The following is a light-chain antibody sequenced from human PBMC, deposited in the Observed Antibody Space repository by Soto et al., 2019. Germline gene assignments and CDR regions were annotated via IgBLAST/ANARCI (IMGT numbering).Light chain of an antibody. CDR1: QSVSSY. Sequence: PGERATLSCRASQSVSSYLAWYQQKPGQAPRLLIYDASNRATGIPARFSGSGSGTDFTLTISSLEPEDFAVYYCQQQGTFGQGTKVDIK. CDR3: QQQGT. J-gene: IGKJ1*01. CDR2: DAS. V-gene: IGKV3-11*01.